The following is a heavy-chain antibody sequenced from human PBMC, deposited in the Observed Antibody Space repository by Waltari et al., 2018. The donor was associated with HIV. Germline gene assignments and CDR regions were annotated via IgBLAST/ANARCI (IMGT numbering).Heavy chain of an antibody. CDR2: ISSSGTFT. D-gene: IGHD6-13*01. J-gene: IGHJ5*02. CDR3: ARDSRDNSWSLNFFDP. Sequence: EVQLVESGGGPVKPGGSLSLSCRASGFTFNSYSLNLVRQAPGKGLEWISSISSSGTFTHYADSVKGRFTISRDNANKSVYLQMNSLRAEDTAVYYCARDSRDNSWSLNFFDPWGQGTLVTVSS. V-gene: IGHV3-21*01. CDR1: GFTFNSYS.